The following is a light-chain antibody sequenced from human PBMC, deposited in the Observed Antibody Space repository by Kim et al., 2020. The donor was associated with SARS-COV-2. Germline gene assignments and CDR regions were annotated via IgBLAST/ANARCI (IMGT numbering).Light chain of an antibody. V-gene: IGLV3-19*01. CDR3: NSRDSNDNVV. Sequence: ALGQTIRITGQGDSIRSYYATWYQQKPGHAPILVIYGKNNRPSGIPDRFSSSSSGNTATLTITGTQADDEADYYCNSRDSNDNVVFGGGTQLTVL. CDR1: SIRSYY. J-gene: IGLJ2*01. CDR2: GKN.